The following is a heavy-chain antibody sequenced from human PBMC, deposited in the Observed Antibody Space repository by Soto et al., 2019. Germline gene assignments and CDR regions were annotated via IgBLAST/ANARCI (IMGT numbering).Heavy chain of an antibody. Sequence: PGGSLRLSCAASGFTFSSYAMTWVRQAPGKGLEWVSYLSTSGSTMYYAASVKGRFTISRDNAKNSLYLQMNSLRAEDTAVYYCARENSPAGLDVWGQGTTVTVSS. CDR3: ARENSPAGLDV. CDR1: GFTFSSYA. V-gene: IGHV3-48*03. CDR2: LSTSGSTM. J-gene: IGHJ6*02. D-gene: IGHD6-13*01.